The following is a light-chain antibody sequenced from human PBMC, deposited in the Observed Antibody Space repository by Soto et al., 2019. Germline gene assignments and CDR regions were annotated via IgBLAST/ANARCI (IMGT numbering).Light chain of an antibody. CDR2: GAS. CDR3: RQYGSSEVT. Sequence: EIVLTQSPGTLSLSPGERATLSCRASQSVSSSYLAWYQQKPGQAPRLLIYGASSRATGIPDRFSGSGSGTDFTLTISRLEPEDYAVYYCRQYGSSEVTFGPRTKVDI. J-gene: IGKJ3*01. V-gene: IGKV3-20*01. CDR1: QSVSSSY.